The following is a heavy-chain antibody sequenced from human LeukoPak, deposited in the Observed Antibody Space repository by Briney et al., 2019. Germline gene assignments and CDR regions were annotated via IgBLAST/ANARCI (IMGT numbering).Heavy chain of an antibody. CDR3: AREATIFGVAYGAINY. CDR1: GYTFTSYD. J-gene: IGHJ4*02. CDR2: MNPNSGNT. D-gene: IGHD3-3*01. V-gene: IGHV1-8*01. Sequence: ASVKVSCKASGYTFTSYDINWVRQATGQGLEWMGWMNPNSGNTGYAQKFQGRVTMTRNTSISTAYMELSSLRSEDTAVYYRAREATIFGVAYGAINYWGQGTLVTVSS.